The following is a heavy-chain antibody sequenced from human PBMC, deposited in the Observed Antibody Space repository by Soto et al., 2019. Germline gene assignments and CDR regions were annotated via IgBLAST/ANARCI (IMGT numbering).Heavy chain of an antibody. CDR1: GYNIQSHA. CDR3: GRDQSGIGWYVDWSDP. J-gene: IGHJ5*02. Sequence: ASVKVSCKASGYNIQSHAIHWVRQAPGQRLEWMGWINAGNGNTKYSENFEGRVTFTRDTVATTLYMELTSLTSEDTAVYFCGRDQSGIGWYVDWSDPWGQGTLVTVSS. V-gene: IGHV1-3*01. CDR2: INAGNGNT. D-gene: IGHD6-19*01.